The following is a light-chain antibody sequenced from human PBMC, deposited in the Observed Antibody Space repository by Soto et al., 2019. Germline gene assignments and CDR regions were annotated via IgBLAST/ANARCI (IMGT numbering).Light chain of an antibody. V-gene: IGKV3-20*01. J-gene: IGKJ4*01. CDR2: DAS. CDR3: QQYAGSPLT. CDR1: QSVRSNY. Sequence: EIVLTQSPDTLSLSPGERATLSCRASQSVRSNYLAWYQQKPGQAPRFLIYDASSRATGIPDRFSGSGSGTDFTLTISRLEPEDFAMYYCQQYAGSPLTFGGGTKVEIK.